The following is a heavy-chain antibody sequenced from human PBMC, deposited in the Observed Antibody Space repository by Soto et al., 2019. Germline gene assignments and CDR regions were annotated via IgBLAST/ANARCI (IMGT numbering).Heavy chain of an antibody. CDR1: GGSFGKSA. CDR2: FIPVYRTL. CDR3: ATGVLCLGYFTVDS. D-gene: IGHD3-3*01. Sequence: SVKVSCKASGGSFGKSAINWVRQTPGQGLEWLGGFIPVYRTLNYAQKFQGRVTITADESTGTAYMTLSSLASDDTTVYYCATGVLCLGYFTVDSWGPGTLVTVSS. V-gene: IGHV1-69*13. J-gene: IGHJ4*02.